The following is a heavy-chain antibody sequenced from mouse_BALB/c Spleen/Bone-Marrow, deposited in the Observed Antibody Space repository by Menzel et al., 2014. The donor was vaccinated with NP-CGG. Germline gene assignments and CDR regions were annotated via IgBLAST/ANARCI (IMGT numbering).Heavy chain of an antibody. J-gene: IGHJ4*01. CDR1: GFTFSTYG. CDR3: TRQRNWDHYAMDY. Sequence: EVHLVESGGDLVKPGVSLKLSCAASGFTFSTYGMSWVRQTPDKRLEWVATISSGGGYTYYPDSVKGRFTISRDNANNTLYLQMSSLKSEDTAMYYCTRQRNWDHYAMDYWGQGTSVTVSS. CDR2: ISSGGGYT. D-gene: IGHD4-1*01. V-gene: IGHV5-6*01.